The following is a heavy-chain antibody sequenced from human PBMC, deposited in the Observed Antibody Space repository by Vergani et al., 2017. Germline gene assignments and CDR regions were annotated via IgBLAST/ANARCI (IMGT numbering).Heavy chain of an antibody. CDR2: ISGSGGST. CDR3: AKARVTIFGVVIPIFDY. D-gene: IGHD3-3*01. V-gene: IGHV3-23*01. CDR1: GFTFTNFA. J-gene: IGHJ4*02. Sequence: EVQLLESGGNLVQPGGSLRLSCAASGFTFTNFAMTWVRQAPGEGLEWVSGISGSGGSTYYADSVKGRFTISRSNSKSTLYLQMNSLRAEDTAVYYCAKARVTIFGVVIPIFDYWGQGTLVTVSS.